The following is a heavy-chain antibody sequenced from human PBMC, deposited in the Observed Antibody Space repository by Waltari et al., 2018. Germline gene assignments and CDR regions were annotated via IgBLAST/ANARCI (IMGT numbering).Heavy chain of an antibody. CDR3: ARVNRYDFWSGQGVFYYFYMDV. CDR1: GFPFSSYS. V-gene: IGHV3-21*02. CDR2: ISDSGANM. Sequence: EVQLVESGGGLVKPGGSLRLSCAASGFPFSSYSISWVRQAPGKGLEWVSYISDSGANMFYADSMEGRFTISRDNARNSLYLQMNSLRPDDTAVYYCARVNRYDFWSGQGVFYYFYMDVWGRGTTVTVSS. D-gene: IGHD3-3*01. J-gene: IGHJ6*03.